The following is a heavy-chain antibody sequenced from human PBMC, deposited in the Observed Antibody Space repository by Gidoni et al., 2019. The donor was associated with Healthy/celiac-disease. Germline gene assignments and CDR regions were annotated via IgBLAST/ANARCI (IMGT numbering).Heavy chain of an antibody. CDR2: INHSGST. V-gene: IGHV4-34*01. CDR3: ARGHGALGSLKLSWFDP. D-gene: IGHD1-26*01. Sequence: QVQLQQWCAGLLKPSETLSLTCAVYGGSFSGSYWSWIRQRPGKGLEWIGEINHSGSTNYNPSLKSRVTISVDTSKNQFSLKLSSVTAADTAVYYCARGHGALGSLKLSWFDPWGQGTLVTVSS. J-gene: IGHJ5*02. CDR1: GGSFSGSY.